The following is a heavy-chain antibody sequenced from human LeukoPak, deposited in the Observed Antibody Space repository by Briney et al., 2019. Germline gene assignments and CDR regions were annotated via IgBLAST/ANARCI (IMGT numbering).Heavy chain of an antibody. J-gene: IGHJ5*02. CDR3: ARGQLVAPAAISVNWFDP. CDR2: INHSGST. Sequence: PSETLSLTCAVYGGSFSGYYWSWIRQPPGKGLEWIGEINHSGSTNYNPSLKSRVTISVDTSKNQFSLKLSSVTAADTAVYYCARGQLVAPAAISVNWFDPWGQGTLVTVSS. D-gene: IGHD2-2*01. CDR1: GGSFSGYY. V-gene: IGHV4-34*01.